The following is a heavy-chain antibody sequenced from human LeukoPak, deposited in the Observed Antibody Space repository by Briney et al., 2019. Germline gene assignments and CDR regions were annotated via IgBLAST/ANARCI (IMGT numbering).Heavy chain of an antibody. CDR2: IYYSGST. J-gene: IGHJ4*02. D-gene: IGHD5-12*01. Sequence: GSLRLSCAASGFTFSSYGMHWIRQPPGKGLEWIGYIYYSGSTNYNPSLKSRVTISVDTSKNQFSLKLSSVTAADTAVYYCARSVWWLRTSLPPLYFDYWGQGTLVTVSS. V-gene: IGHV4-59*01. CDR1: GFTFSSYG. CDR3: ARSVWWLRTSLPPLYFDY.